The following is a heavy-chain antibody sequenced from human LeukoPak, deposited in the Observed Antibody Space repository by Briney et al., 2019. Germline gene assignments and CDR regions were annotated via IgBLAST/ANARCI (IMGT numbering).Heavy chain of an antibody. V-gene: IGHV3-7*03. J-gene: IGHJ4*02. CDR3: AREGQDLDY. Sequence: GGSLRLSCAASGFTFSSYWMNWARQAPGKGLEWVASIDHNGNVNYYVDSVKGRFTISRDNAKNSLYLQMSNLRAEDTAVYFCAREGQDLDYWGQGTLVPVSS. CDR2: IDHNGNVN. CDR1: GFTFSSYW. D-gene: IGHD2-15*01.